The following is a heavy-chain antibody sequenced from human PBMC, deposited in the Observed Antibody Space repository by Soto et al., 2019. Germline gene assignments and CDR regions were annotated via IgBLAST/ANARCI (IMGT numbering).Heavy chain of an antibody. V-gene: IGHV4-34*01. CDR3: ARVAFWNGYRHDAFDI. CDR2: INHSGTT. D-gene: IGHD3-3*01. Sequence: SETLSLTCAVYGSSFSGYYGSWIRQPPGKGLEWIGEINHSGTTNYNPSLKSRVTMSLDTSKNHFSLNLSSVTAADTAIYYCARVAFWNGYRHDAFDICGQGTMVTVSS. J-gene: IGHJ3*02. CDR1: GSSFSGYY.